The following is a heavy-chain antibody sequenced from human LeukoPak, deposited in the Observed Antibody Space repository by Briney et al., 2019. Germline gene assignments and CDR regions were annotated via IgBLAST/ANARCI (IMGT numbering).Heavy chain of an antibody. CDR2: IYNSGST. D-gene: IGHD3-10*01. Sequence: TSETLSLTYTVSGGSISSYYWSWIRQPPGKGLEWIGYIYNSGSTNYNPSLKNRVTISVDTSKNQFSLKLSSVTAADTAVYYCARRSWGVYYFDYWGQGTLVTVSS. CDR1: GGSISSYY. CDR3: ARRSWGVYYFDY. J-gene: IGHJ4*02. V-gene: IGHV4-4*09.